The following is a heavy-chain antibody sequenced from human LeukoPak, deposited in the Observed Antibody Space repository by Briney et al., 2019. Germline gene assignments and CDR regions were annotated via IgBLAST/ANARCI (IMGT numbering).Heavy chain of an antibody. D-gene: IGHD3-16*02. J-gene: IGHJ4*02. CDR2: ISAYNGNT. Sequence: ASVKVSCKASGYTFTSYGISWVRQAPGQGLEWMGWISAYNGNTNYAQKLRGRVTMTTDTSTSTAYMELRSLRSDDTAVYYCARENDYVWGSYRWQFDYWGQGTLVTVSS. CDR3: ARENDYVWGSYRWQFDY. V-gene: IGHV1-18*01. CDR1: GYTFTSYG.